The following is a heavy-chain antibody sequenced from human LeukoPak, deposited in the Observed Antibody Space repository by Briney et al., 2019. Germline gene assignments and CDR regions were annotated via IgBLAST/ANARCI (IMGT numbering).Heavy chain of an antibody. CDR1: GYTFTGYY. CDR3: ARDGVCSSTSCQSFDY. D-gene: IGHD2-2*01. CDR2: INPNSGGT. V-gene: IGHV1-2*02. J-gene: IGHJ4*02. Sequence: AASVKVSCKASGYTFTGYYIHWVRQAPGQGLEWMGWINPNSGGTNYAQKFQGRVTMTRDTSISTAYMELSGLRYDDTAVYYCARDGVCSSTSCQSFDYWGQGTLVTVSS.